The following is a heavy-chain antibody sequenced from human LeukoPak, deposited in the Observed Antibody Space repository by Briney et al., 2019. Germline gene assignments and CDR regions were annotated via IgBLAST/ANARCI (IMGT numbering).Heavy chain of an antibody. CDR3: ARVNQEDYYDSSGYYSPFDY. J-gene: IGHJ4*02. CDR1: GGSISSSSYY. V-gene: IGHV4-39*01. CDR2: IYYSGST. Sequence: PSETLSLTCTVSGGSISSSSYYWGWIRQPPGKGLEWIGSIYYSGSTYYNPSLKSRVTISVDTSKNQFSLKLSSVTAADTAVYYCARVNQEDYYDSSGYYSPFDYWGQGTLVTVSS. D-gene: IGHD3-22*01.